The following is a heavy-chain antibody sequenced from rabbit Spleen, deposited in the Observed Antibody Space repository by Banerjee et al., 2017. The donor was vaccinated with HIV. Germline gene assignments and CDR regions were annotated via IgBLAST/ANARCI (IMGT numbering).Heavy chain of an antibody. CDR1: GFSFSSSYW. V-gene: IGHV1S45*01. J-gene: IGHJ3*01. D-gene: IGHD6-1*01. CDR2: INSGSGGIT. Sequence: QEQLEESGGDLVKPEGSLTLTCTASGFSFSSSYWIFWVRQAPGKGLEWIGCINSGSGGITFSASWAKGRFTISRSSSTTVTLQMTSLTAADTATYFCARGYTDYATSRLDLWAQAPWSPS. CDR3: ARGYTDYATSRLDL.